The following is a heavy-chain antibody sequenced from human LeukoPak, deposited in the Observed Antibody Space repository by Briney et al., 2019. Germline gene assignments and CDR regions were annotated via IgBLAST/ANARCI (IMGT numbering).Heavy chain of an antibody. CDR3: AKDLLVGYCSRTSCSGDY. V-gene: IGHV3-23*01. D-gene: IGHD2-2*03. Sequence: GGSLILSCAASGFTFSSHAMSWVRQAPGKGLEWVSIISDGGGSTYYADSVKGRFTVSRGNSKSTVYLQMNSLRAEDTAVYYCAKDLLVGYCSRTSCSGDYWGQGTLVTVSS. CDR1: GFTFSSHA. CDR2: ISDGGGST. J-gene: IGHJ4*02.